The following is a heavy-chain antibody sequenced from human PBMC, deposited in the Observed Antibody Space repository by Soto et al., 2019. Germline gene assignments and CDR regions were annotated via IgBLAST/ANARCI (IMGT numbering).Heavy chain of an antibody. J-gene: IGHJ4*02. V-gene: IGHV3-23*01. D-gene: IGHD3-22*01. CDR1: GFTFSTFA. Sequence: EVQLLESGGGLVQPGGSLRLSCTASGFTFSTFAMSWVRQAPGKGLEWVSVISDSGGSTYYADSVKGRFTISRDNSKSALYLQMNSLRGDDTAIYYCAKAISGDYAPSDYWGQGTQVTVSS. CDR3: AKAISGDYAPSDY. CDR2: ISDSGGST.